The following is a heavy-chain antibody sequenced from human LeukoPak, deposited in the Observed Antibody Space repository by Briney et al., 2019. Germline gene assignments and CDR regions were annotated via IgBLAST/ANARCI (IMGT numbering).Heavy chain of an antibody. J-gene: IGHJ4*02. Sequence: PGGSLRLSCAASGFTFSSYSMNWVRQAPGKGLEWVSSISSSSSYIYYADSVKGRFTISRDNAKNSLYLQMNSLRAEDTAVHYCARAGWLLGCDYWGQGTLVTVSS. CDR3: ARAGWLLGCDY. D-gene: IGHD3-22*01. CDR2: ISSSSSYI. CDR1: GFTFSSYS. V-gene: IGHV3-21*01.